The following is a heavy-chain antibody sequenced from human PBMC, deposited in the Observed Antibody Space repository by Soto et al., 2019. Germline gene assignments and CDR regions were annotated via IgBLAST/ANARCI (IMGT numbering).Heavy chain of an antibody. CDR1: GGSMSSSSTYY. J-gene: IGHJ4*02. D-gene: IGHD6-19*01. CDR3: ARQGRGVARTLGFAY. Sequence: PSETLSLTCTVSGGSMSSSSTYYWGWMRQPPGKGLEWIASFFIGGNTYYNPSVKSRVTISVDTSKNQFSLKLSSVTAADTAVYYCARQGRGVARTLGFAYWGQGTLVTVSS. CDR2: FFIGGNT. V-gene: IGHV4-39*01.